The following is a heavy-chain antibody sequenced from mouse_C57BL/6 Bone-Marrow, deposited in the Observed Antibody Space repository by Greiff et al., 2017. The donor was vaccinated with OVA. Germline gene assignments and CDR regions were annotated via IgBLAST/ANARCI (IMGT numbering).Heavy chain of an antibody. D-gene: IGHD1-1*01. J-gene: IGHJ2*01. Sequence: QVQLQQSGAELVRPGSSVKLSCKASGYTFTSYWMPWVKQRPIQGLEWIGNIDPSDSENHYNQKFKDKATLTVDKSSSTSYMHLSSLTSEDSSVYYCALLLLCFYYWGQGTPLTVSS. CDR1: GYTFTSYW. V-gene: IGHV1-52*01. CDR3: ALLLLCFYY. CDR2: IDPSDSEN.